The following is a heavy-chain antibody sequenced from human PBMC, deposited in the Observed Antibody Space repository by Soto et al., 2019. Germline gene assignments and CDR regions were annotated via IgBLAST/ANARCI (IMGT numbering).Heavy chain of an antibody. D-gene: IGHD6-19*01. V-gene: IGHV5-51*01. CDR1: GYSFTSYW. Sequence: PGESLKISCKGSGYSFTSYWIGWVRQMPGKGLEWMGIIYPGDSDTRYSPSFQGQVTISADKSISTAYLQWSSLKASDTAMYYCARHYNTVAGPDYFDYRGQGTLVPVAS. J-gene: IGHJ4*02. CDR3: ARHYNTVAGPDYFDY. CDR2: IYPGDSDT.